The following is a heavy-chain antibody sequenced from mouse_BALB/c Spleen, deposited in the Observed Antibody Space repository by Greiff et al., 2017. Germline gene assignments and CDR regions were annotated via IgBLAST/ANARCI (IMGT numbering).Heavy chain of an antibody. CDR1: GFNIKDYY. J-gene: IGHJ3*01. Sequence: VQLQQSGAELVRPGALVKLSCKASGFNIKDYYMHWVKQRPEQGLEWIGWIDPENGNTIYDPKFQGKASITADTSSNTAYLQLSSLTSEDPAVYYCAISSFAYWGQGTLVTVSA. CDR2: IDPENGNT. D-gene: IGHD6-2*01. CDR3: AISSFAY. V-gene: IGHV14-1*02.